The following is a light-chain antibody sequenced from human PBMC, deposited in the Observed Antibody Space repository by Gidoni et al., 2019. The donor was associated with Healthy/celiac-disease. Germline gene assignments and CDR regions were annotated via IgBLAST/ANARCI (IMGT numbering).Light chain of an antibody. V-gene: IGKV1-5*03. CDR2: KAS. J-gene: IGKJ1*01. Sequence: IQMTESPATLSASVGDRVTMTCRASQSLNRWLAWYQQKPGKAPKLLIHKASSLESGVPSRFSGSGSGTEFSLNISGLQPDDVATYYCQQYNRYSRTFGQGTTVEMK. CDR3: QQYNRYSRT. CDR1: QSLNRW.